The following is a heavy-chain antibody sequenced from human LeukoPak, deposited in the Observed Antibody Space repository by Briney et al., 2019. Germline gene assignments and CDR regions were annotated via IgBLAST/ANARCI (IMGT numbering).Heavy chain of an antibody. J-gene: IGHJ4*02. CDR1: GFTFNTYY. Sequence: GGSLRLSCAASGFTFNTYYMHWVRQAPGKGPVCVSRINSDGSITNYADSVKGRFTISRDNAKNTLYLQMNSLRAEDTAVYYCARRLHSSGWYRPREIFDYWGQGTLVTVSS. CDR3: ARRLHSSGWYRPREIFDY. D-gene: IGHD6-19*01. CDR2: INSDGSIT. V-gene: IGHV3-74*01.